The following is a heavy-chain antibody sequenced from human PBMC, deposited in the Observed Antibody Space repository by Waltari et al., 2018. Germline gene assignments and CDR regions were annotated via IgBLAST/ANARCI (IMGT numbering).Heavy chain of an antibody. CDR3: ARSCGLRCHWFDP. V-gene: IGHV3-74*01. J-gene: IGHJ5*02. Sequence: EVQLVASGGGLVQPGGSLRLACAASGFTFRSYWMHWVRQAPGKGLVWVSRINSDGSGTSYADSVKGRFTSSRDNTKNTLYLQMNSLRAEDTAVYYCARSCGLRCHWFDPWGQGTLVTVSS. CDR2: INSDGSGT. D-gene: IGHD4-17*01. CDR1: GFTFRSYW.